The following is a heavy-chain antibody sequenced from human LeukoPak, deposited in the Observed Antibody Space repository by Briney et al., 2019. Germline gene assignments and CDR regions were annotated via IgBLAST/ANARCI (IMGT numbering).Heavy chain of an antibody. CDR1: GYIFTSYY. Sequence: GASVKVCCKASGYIFTSYYMHWVRQAPGQGLEWMGLINPSDGGPGYAQKFQGRITMTRDTSTSTVYMELSSLRAEDTAVYFCAREIINWFDSWGQGTLVTVSS. J-gene: IGHJ5*01. V-gene: IGHV1-46*01. CDR3: AREIINWFDS. CDR2: INPSDGGP.